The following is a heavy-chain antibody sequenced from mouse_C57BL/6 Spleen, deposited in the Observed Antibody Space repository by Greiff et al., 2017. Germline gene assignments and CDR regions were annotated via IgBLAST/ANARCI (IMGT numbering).Heavy chain of an antibody. CDR3: ERNEDYYGNFYYAMDY. J-gene: IGHJ4*01. V-gene: IGHV1-62-2*01. D-gene: IGHD2-1*01. CDR1: GYTFTEYT. CDR2: FYPGGGSI. Sequence: QVQLQQSGAELVKPGASVKLSCKASGYTFTEYTIHWVKQRSGQGLEWIGWFYPGGGSIKYNEKFKDKATLTADKSSSTVYMELSRLTSEDSAVYFCERNEDYYGNFYYAMDYWGQGTSGTVSS.